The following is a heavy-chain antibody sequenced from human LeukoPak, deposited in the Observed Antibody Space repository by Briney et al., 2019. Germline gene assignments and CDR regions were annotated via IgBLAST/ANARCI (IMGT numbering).Heavy chain of an antibody. D-gene: IGHD5-18*01. CDR2: IYPGDSDT. Sequence: GESLKISCKASGYSFANYWIVWVRQMPGKGLKWMGSIYPGDSDTRYSPSFQGQVTISADKSISTAYLQWSSLKASDTAMYYCAKSYGYQGGYYYYGMDVWGQGTTVTVSS. CDR1: GYSFANYW. V-gene: IGHV5-51*01. J-gene: IGHJ6*02. CDR3: AKSYGYQGGYYYYGMDV.